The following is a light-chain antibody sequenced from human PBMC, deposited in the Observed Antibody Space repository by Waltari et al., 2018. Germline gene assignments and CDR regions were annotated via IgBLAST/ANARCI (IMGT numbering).Light chain of an antibody. CDR1: SDDVGAYEY. V-gene: IGLV2-8*01. CDR3: SSYAGSDYFYV. Sequence: QSGLTQPPSASGSLGKSVTISCIGTSDDVGAYEYVSCYQQHPGNAPQLLIYEVSKWPSGVPGRFSGSKSGNTASLTVTGLQPEDEADYYCSSYAGSDYFYVFGTGTRLTVL. CDR2: EVS. J-gene: IGLJ1*01.